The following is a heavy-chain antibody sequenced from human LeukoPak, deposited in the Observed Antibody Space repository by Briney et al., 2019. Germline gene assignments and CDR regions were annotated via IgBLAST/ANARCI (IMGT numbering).Heavy chain of an antibody. CDR3: AKGDNYKPLYFDN. CDR1: GFRFSDYG. V-gene: IGHV3-33*06. J-gene: IGHJ4*02. Sequence: GGSLRLSCAASGFRFSDYGMHWVRQAPGKGLEGVAVIWYDRGKKFYADSVEARFTISSDNSKNTLFLQMKSLRDEDTAVYYCAKGDNYKPLYFDNWGQGSLVTVPA. CDR2: IWYDRGKK. D-gene: IGHD1-20*01.